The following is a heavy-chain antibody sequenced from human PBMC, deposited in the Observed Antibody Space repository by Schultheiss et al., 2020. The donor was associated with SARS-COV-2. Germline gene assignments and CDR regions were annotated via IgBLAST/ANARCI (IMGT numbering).Heavy chain of an antibody. D-gene: IGHD6-6*01. CDR1: GFTFSNAW. Sequence: GESLKISCAASGFTFSNAWMSWVRQAPGKGLEWVGRIGSKANSYATEFAASVKGRFTLSRDDSKNMAYLQMNSLKTDDTAVYFCTRVQSSHYMDVWGKGTTVTVS. J-gene: IGHJ6*03. CDR2: IGSKANSYAT. CDR3: TRVQSSHYMDV. V-gene: IGHV3-73*01.